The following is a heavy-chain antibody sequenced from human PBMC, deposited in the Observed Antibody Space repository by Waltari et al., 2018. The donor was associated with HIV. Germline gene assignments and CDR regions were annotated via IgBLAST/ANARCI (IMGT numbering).Heavy chain of an antibody. V-gene: IGHV3-7*01. CDR3: ASSRSDYDTKYYGMGV. Sequence: ELHLVESGGNLVQPGGSLRLSCTASGFTFRYSWLSWVRQAPGKGLEWVATMMYDGSDVVYVDSGKGRFTISRDNAKSSVYLQMSSLRVEDSAIYYCASSRSDYDTKYYGMGVWGQGTTVSVSS. J-gene: IGHJ6*02. CDR2: MMYDGSDV. D-gene: IGHD5-12*01. CDR1: GFTFRYSW.